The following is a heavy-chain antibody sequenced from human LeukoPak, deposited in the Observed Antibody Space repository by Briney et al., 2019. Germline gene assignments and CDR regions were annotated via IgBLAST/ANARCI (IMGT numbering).Heavy chain of an antibody. J-gene: IGHJ6*03. CDR1: GFTFRSYS. V-gene: IGHV3-21*01. Sequence: PGGSLRLSCAASGFTFRSYSMNWVRQAPGKGLEWVSFISSSSSSYIYYADSVKGRFTISRENSKNTLYLQMNSLRAEDTAVYYCAKDGAAGGNYYYYMDVWGKGTTVTVSS. D-gene: IGHD6-13*01. CDR3: AKDGAAGGNYYYYMDV. CDR2: ISSSSSSYI.